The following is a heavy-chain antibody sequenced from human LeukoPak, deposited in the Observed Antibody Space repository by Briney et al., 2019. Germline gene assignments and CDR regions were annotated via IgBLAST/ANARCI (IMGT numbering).Heavy chain of an antibody. CDR2: ISSSSSTI. D-gene: IGHD3-22*01. V-gene: IGHV3-48*01. J-gene: IGHJ4*02. CDR1: GFTFVNYA. Sequence: GGSLRLSCTASGFTFVNYAMSWVRQAPGKGLEWVSYISSSSSTIYYADSVKGRFTISRDNAKNSLYPQMNSLRAEDTAVYYCARGPTYYYDSSGYPYLTHFDYWGQGTLATVSS. CDR3: ARGPTYYYDSSGYPYLTHFDY.